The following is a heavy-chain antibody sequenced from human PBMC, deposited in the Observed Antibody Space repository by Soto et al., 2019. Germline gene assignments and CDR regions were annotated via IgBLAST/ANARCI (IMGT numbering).Heavy chain of an antibody. D-gene: IGHD4-17*01. CDR1: GGSISSSSYY. CDR3: ARRVGSTTVTTGSTYYYYGMDV. V-gene: IGHV4-39*01. Sequence: SETLSLTCTVSGGSISSSSYYWGWIRQPPGKGLEWIGSIYYSGSTYYNPSLKSRVTISVDTSKNQFSLKLSSVTAADTAVYYCARRVGSTTVTTGSTYYYYGMDVWGQGTTVTVSS. J-gene: IGHJ6*02. CDR2: IYYSGST.